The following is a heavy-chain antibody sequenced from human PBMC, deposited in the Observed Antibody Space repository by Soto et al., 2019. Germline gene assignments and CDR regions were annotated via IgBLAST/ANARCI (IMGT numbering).Heavy chain of an antibody. D-gene: IGHD2-15*01. Sequence: QVQLVQSGAEVKKPGASVKVSCKASGYTFTGYGISWVRQAPGQGLEWMGWISASNGNTNCAQKLQGRVTMSRDTTTSTAYMELRSLRPDDTAVYYCARDSCAVMAFAKDWDYWGQGTLVTVSS. CDR2: ISASNGNT. CDR3: ARDSCAVMAFAKDWDY. J-gene: IGHJ4*02. CDR1: GYTFTGYG. V-gene: IGHV1-18*04.